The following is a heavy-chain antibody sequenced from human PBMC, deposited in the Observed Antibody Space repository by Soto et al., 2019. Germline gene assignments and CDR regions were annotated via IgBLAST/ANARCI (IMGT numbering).Heavy chain of an antibody. CDR1: GFTFSSYS. D-gene: IGHD5-12*01. CDR2: ISSSSSYI. CDR3: ATSGYDYYYYYYMDV. V-gene: IGHV3-21*01. Sequence: GGSLRLSCAASGFTFSSYSMNWVRQAPGKGLEWVSSISSSSSYIYYADSVKGRFTISRDNAKNSLYLQMNSLRAEDTAVYYCATSGYDYYYYYYMDVWGKGTTVTVSS. J-gene: IGHJ6*03.